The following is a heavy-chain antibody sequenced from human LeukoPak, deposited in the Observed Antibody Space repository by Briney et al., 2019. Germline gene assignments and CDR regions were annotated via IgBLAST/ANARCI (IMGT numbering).Heavy chain of an antibody. CDR1: GGSISSSSYY. V-gene: IGHV4-39*01. J-gene: IGHJ6*03. CDR3: ARQLKRHNLPSLRVYYMDV. Sequence: SETLSLTCTVPGGSISSSSYYWGWIRQPPGKGLEWIGSIYYSGSTHYNPSLKSRVTISVDTSKNQFSLKLSSVTAADTAVYYCARQLKRHNLPSLRVYYMDVWGKGTTVTMSS. CDR2: IYYSGST.